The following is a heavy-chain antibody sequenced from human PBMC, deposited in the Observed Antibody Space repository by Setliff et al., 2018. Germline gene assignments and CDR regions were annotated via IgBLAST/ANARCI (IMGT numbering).Heavy chain of an antibody. CDR1: GYTFTNYG. Sequence: GPSVKVSCKASGYTFTNYGVTWVRQAPGQGLEWMGWIGAYNGNTYNAHKFQGRVTMTSDTSTSTAYMELRSLRSDDTAVYYCARVTIAVAGYFDFWGQGTQVTVSS. J-gene: IGHJ4*02. CDR3: ARVTIAVAGYFDF. CDR2: IGAYNGNT. D-gene: IGHD6-19*01. V-gene: IGHV1-18*01.